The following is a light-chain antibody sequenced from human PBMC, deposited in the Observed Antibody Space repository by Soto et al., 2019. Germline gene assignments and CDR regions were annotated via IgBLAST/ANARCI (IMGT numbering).Light chain of an antibody. CDR3: QQYNSYSSLT. CDR1: QGVSDW. V-gene: IGKV1D-16*02. J-gene: IGKJ4*01. Sequence: DIHMTQSTSSVSASLGDSVTITCRARQGVSDWVAWYQQKPVEAPKLLIYGSSSLLSGVPSRFSGSGSGTEFTLTISSLQPDDFATYYCQQYNSYSSLTFGGGTKVDIK. CDR2: GSS.